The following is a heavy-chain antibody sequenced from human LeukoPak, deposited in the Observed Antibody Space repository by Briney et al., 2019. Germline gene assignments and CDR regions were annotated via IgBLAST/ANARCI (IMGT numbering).Heavy chain of an antibody. CDR1: GYTLTELS. V-gene: IGHV1-24*01. D-gene: IGHD3-22*01. CDR3: ATPRYYDSSGYYPTPFDY. CDR2: FDPEDGET. Sequence: ASVKVSCKVSGYTLTELSMHWVRQAPGKGLEWMGGFDPEDGETIYAQKFQGRVTMTEDTSTDTAYMELSSLRSEDTAVYCCATPRYYDSSGYYPTPFDYWGQGTLVTVSS. J-gene: IGHJ4*02.